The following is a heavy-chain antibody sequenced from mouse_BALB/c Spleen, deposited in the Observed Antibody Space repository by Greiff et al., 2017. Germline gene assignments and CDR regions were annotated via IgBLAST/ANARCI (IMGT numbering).Heavy chain of an antibody. J-gene: IGHJ4*01. CDR3: ARDYRYDGFYAMDY. V-gene: IGHV3-6*02. CDR1: GYSITSGYY. D-gene: IGHD2-14*01. Sequence: EVKLMESGPGLVKPSQSLSLTCSVTGYSITSGYYWNWIRQFPGNKLEWMGYISYDGSNNYNPSLKNRISITRDTSKNQFFLKLNSVTTEDTATYYCARDYRYDGFYAMDYWGQGTAVTVSS. CDR2: ISYDGSN.